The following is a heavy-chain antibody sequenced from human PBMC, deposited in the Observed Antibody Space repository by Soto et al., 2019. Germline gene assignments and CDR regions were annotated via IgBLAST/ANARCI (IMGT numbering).Heavy chain of an antibody. Sequence: GVLRLSCAASGFTLSSYWMHWVRQAPGKRLVWVSRINSDGSSTSYADSVKGRFTISRDNAKNTLYLQMNSLRAEDTAVYYCARPGVISAFDYWGQGTLVTVSS. CDR2: INSDGSST. CDR1: GFTLSSYW. CDR3: ARPGVISAFDY. D-gene: IGHD3-16*02. V-gene: IGHV3-74*01. J-gene: IGHJ4*02.